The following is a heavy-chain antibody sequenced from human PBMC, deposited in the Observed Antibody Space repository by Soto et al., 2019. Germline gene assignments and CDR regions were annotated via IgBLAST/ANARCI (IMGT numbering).Heavy chain of an antibody. CDR3: ARGEGRLVGTWFDP. J-gene: IGHJ5*02. D-gene: IGHD5-12*01. CDR1: GGSFSRYY. CDR2: INHSGST. V-gene: IGHV4-34*01. Sequence: SETLSLTCDVYGGSFSRYYWNWIRQPPGKGLEWLGEINHSGSTNYNPSLEGRVTISLDTSKTQFSLKLTSVTAADTDVYYCARGEGRLVGTWFDPWGQGTLVTVS.